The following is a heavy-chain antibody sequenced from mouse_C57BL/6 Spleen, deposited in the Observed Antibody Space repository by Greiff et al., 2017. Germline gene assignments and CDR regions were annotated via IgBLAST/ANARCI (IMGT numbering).Heavy chain of an antibody. V-gene: IGHV5-6*02. D-gene: IGHD1-1*01. CDR2: ISSGGSYT. J-gene: IGHJ1*03. CDR3: AREITTVVAPGYFDV. CDR1: GFTFSSYG. Sequence: DVKLVESGGDLVKPGGSLKLSCAASGFTFSSYGMSWVRQTPDKRLEWVATISSGGSYTYYPDSVKGRFTISRDNAKNTLYLQMSRLKSEDTAMYYCAREITTVVAPGYFDVWGTGTTVTVSS.